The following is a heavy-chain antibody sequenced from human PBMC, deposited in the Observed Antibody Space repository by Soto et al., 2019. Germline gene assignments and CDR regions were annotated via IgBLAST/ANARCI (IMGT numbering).Heavy chain of an antibody. J-gene: IGHJ5*02. V-gene: IGHV3-7*01. Sequence: GGSLILSCVASGFTFSNYWMSWVRQAPGKGLEWVANMKKDGSQKYYVDSVKGRFTISRDNARNSLYLQMNSLRVEDTAVYYCARDWFDAWGRRTLVTFS. CDR3: ARDWFDA. CDR2: MKKDGSQK. CDR1: GFTFSNYW.